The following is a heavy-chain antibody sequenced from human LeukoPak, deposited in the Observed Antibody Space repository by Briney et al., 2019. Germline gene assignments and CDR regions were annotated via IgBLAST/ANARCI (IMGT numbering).Heavy chain of an antibody. Sequence: ASVKVSCKASGYTFTGYYMHWVRQAPGQGLEWMGWINSKSGGTNYAQKFQGRVTMTRDTSISAAYMELSRLRSDDTAVYYCASVYASGWYFDYWGQGTLVTVSS. CDR3: ASVYASGWYFDY. CDR1: GYTFTGYY. J-gene: IGHJ4*02. V-gene: IGHV1-2*02. CDR2: INSKSGGT. D-gene: IGHD6-19*01.